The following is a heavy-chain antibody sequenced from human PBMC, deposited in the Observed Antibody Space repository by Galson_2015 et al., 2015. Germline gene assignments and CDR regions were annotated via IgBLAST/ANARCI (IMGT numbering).Heavy chain of an antibody. D-gene: IGHD6-19*01. V-gene: IGHV3-48*02. CDR1: GVTYSSYS. CDR2: ISSSSSTI. Sequence: SLRLCCEASGVTYSSYSMNWVRQAQGQGLEWVSYISSSSSTIYYADSVKGRFTISRDNAKNSLYLQMNSLRDEDTAVYYCARDSPWEQWMVVYFDYWGQGTLVTVSS. J-gene: IGHJ4*02. CDR3: ARDSPWEQWMVVYFDY.